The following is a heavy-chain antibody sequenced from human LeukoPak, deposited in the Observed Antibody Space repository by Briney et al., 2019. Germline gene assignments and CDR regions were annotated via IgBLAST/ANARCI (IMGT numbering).Heavy chain of an antibody. D-gene: IGHD4-17*01. J-gene: IGHJ5*02. CDR3: IVFGDSNH. CDR2: IHSSGGT. CDR1: GFTGSNNY. Sequence: GGSLRLSCAASGFTGSNNYMSWVRQAPGKGLEWVSAIHSSGGTYYADSMKGRFTISRDTSKNTLYLQINSLRVEDTAVYYCIVFGDSNHWGQGTLVTVS. V-gene: IGHV3-53*01.